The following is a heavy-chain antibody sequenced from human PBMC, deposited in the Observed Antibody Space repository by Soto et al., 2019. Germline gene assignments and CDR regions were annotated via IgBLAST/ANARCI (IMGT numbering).Heavy chain of an antibody. CDR3: ARGSVAARSRWWFDP. V-gene: IGHV4-59*01. D-gene: IGHD6-6*01. CDR1: GGSISSYY. J-gene: IGHJ5*02. Sequence: SETLSLTCTVSGGSISSYYWSWIRQPPGKGLEWIGYIYYSGSTNYNPSLKSRVTISVDTSKNQFSLTLSSVTAADTAVYYCARGSVAARSRWWFDPWGQGTLVTVSS. CDR2: IYYSGST.